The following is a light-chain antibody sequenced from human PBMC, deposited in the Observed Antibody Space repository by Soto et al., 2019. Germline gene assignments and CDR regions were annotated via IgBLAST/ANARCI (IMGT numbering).Light chain of an antibody. CDR3: VLDYSAFWE. Sequence: ACRTSQGIRSALGWYQQKPGKVPKLLIYATSTLQSGVPSRFSGSGSGRDFTLTISSLQPEDFATSYCVLDYSAFWEFGQGTKVDIK. CDR1: QGIRSA. J-gene: IGKJ1*01. CDR2: ATS. V-gene: IGKV1-6*01.